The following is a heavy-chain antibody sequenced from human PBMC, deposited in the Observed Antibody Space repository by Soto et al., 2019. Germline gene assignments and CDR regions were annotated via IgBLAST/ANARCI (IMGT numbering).Heavy chain of an antibody. CDR2: ISYDGSNK. D-gene: IGHD3-3*01. V-gene: IGHV3-30*18. CDR1: GFTFSSYG. CDR3: AKVGWSGGLDY. Sequence: GSLRLSCAASGFTFSSYGMHWVRQAPGKGLEWVAVISYDGSNKYYADSVKGRFTISRDNSKNTLYLQMNSLRAEDTAVYYCAKVGWSGGLDYWGQGTLVTVSS. J-gene: IGHJ4*02.